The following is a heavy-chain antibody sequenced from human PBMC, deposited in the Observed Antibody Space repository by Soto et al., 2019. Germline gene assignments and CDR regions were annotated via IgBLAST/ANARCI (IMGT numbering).Heavy chain of an antibody. CDR3: PRQRCSSTSCYFGMDV. D-gene: IGHD2-2*01. CDR1: GYSFTSYW. Sequence: EVQLVQSGAEVKKPGESLRISCKGSGYSFTSYWISWVRQMPGKGLEWMGRIDPSDSYTNYSPSFQGHVTISADKSISTAYLQWSSLKASDTAMSYCPRQRCSSTSCYFGMDVWGQGTTVTVSS. CDR2: IDPSDSYT. J-gene: IGHJ6*02. V-gene: IGHV5-10-1*03.